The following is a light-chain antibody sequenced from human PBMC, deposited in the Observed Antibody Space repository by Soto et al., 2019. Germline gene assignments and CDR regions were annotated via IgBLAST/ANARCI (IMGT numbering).Light chain of an antibody. J-gene: IGKJ1*01. Sequence: DIQMTQSPSSLSASVGARVTITCRASQSISTYLNWYQHKPGKAPKLLIYAASSLQSGVPSRFSGSGSGTEFTLTISSLQPDDSATYYCQLSYITWTFGQGTKVDIK. CDR2: AAS. CDR1: QSISTY. V-gene: IGKV1-39*01. CDR3: QLSYITWT.